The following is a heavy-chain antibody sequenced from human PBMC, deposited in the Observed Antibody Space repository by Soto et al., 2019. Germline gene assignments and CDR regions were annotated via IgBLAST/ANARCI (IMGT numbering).Heavy chain of an antibody. CDR2: IDWDDDK. Sequence: QITLKESGPTLVKPTQTLTLTCTFSGFSLSTSAVGVGWIRQPPGKALEWLALIDWDDDKHYSPSLKSRLVITKVTSKNQVVLTMTNIDPVDTATYYCARSKYGSAWTLDYWGQGTLVTVSS. CDR1: GFSLSTSAVG. D-gene: IGHD6-19*01. V-gene: IGHV2-5*02. J-gene: IGHJ4*02. CDR3: ARSKYGSAWTLDY.